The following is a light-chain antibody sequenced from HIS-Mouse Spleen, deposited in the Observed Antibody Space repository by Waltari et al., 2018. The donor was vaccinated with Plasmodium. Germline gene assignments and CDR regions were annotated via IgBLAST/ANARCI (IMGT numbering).Light chain of an antibody. J-gene: IGLJ3*02. V-gene: IGLV3-10*01. CDR1: ALPKQY. CDR2: EHS. CDR3: YSTDSSGNHRV. Sequence: SYELTQPPSVSVSPGQTARITCSGDALPKQYAYWYQQKSGQAPVLVIYEHSKRPSGIPERFSGSSSGTMATLTISGAQVEDEADYYCYSTDSSGNHRVFGGGTKLTVL.